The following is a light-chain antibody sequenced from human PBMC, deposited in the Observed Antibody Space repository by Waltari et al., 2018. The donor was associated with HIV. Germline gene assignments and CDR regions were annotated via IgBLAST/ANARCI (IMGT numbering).Light chain of an antibody. CDR2: FNS. V-gene: IGLV3-21*04. Sequence: SYVLTQPPSVSVAPGAAAPISCGGWNLASKSVHLYRQHPGQAPVLVIRFNSDRPSGIPDRFSGSTSGNTATLTISRVEVGDEADYYCQVWDSTNHHVVFGGGTELTVL. CDR1: NLASKS. CDR3: QVWDSTNHHVV. J-gene: IGLJ3*02.